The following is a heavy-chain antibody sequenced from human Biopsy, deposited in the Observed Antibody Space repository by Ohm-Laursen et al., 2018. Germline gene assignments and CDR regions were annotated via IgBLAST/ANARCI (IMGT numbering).Heavy chain of an antibody. Sequence: TLSLTCTVSGGSFTGHYWTWIRQPPGQGLEWIGHISHTGYTSYKSSLKSRVTISLDTSRKHFSLRLTSLAAADTAVYYCARGSNEYGGLYFPHWGQGTLATVPS. CDR2: ISHTGYT. D-gene: IGHD4-23*01. J-gene: IGHJ1*01. V-gene: IGHV4-59*11. CDR3: ARGSNEYGGLYFPH. CDR1: GGSFTGHY.